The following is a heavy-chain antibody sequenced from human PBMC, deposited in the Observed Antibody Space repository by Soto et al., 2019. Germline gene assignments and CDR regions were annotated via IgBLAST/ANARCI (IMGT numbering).Heavy chain of an antibody. CDR2: IIPIFDTT. D-gene: IGHD1-20*01. CDR3: ARAPILTGETIYDNYFDY. J-gene: IGHJ4*02. V-gene: IGHV1-69*01. CDR1: GGTFSNSV. Sequence: QVQLVQSGAEVKKPGSSVKVSCKGSGGTFSNSVISWVRQAPGQGLEWMGGIIPIFDTTNYAQKFQGRVTIIADESTSTGYMELASLRSEDTAVYYCARAPILTGETIYDNYFDYWGQGTLVTVSS.